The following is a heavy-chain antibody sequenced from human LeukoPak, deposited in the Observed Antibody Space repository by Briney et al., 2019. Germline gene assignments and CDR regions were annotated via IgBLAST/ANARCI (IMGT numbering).Heavy chain of an antibody. Sequence: PGGSLRLSCAASGFTFSSYEMNWVRQAPGKGLEWVSYISSSGSTIYYADSVKGRFTISRDNAKNSLYLQMNSLRAEDTAVHYCARTLRYFDWPPSYWGQGTLVTVSS. V-gene: IGHV3-48*03. CDR1: GFTFSSYE. CDR2: ISSSGSTI. D-gene: IGHD3-9*01. CDR3: ARTLRYFDWPPSY. J-gene: IGHJ4*02.